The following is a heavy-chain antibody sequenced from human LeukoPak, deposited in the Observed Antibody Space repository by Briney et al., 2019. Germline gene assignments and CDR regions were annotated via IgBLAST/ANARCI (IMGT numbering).Heavy chain of an antibody. CDR2: IIPIFGTA. Sequence: ASVKVSCKASGGTFSSYAISWVRQAPGQGLEWMGGIIPIFGTANYAQKFQGRVTITADESTSTAYMELSSLRSEDTAVYYCARVALRSGYSPHWYFDLWGRGTLVTVSS. CDR1: GGTFSSYA. CDR3: ARVALRSGYSPHWYFDL. V-gene: IGHV1-69*13. J-gene: IGHJ2*01. D-gene: IGHD3-3*01.